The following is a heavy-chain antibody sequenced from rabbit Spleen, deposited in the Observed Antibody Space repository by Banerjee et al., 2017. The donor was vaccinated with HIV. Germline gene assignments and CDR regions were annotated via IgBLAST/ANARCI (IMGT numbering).Heavy chain of an antibody. D-gene: IGHD8-1*01. CDR2: IAGSSSDFT. V-gene: IGHV1S45*01. CDR3: ARDTGSSFSSYGMDL. Sequence: QEQLVESGGGLVRPEGSLTLTCTASGFSFSSSDYMCWVRQAPGKGLEWISCIAGSSSDFTYSATWAKGRFTCSKTSSTTVTLQMTSLTVADTATYFCARDTGSSFSSYGMDLWGPGTLVTVS. CDR1: GFSFSSSDY. J-gene: IGHJ6*01.